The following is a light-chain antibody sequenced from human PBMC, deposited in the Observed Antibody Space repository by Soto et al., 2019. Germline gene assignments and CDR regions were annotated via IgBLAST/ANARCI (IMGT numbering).Light chain of an antibody. CDR2: GAS. V-gene: IGKV3-20*01. Sequence: EIVMTQSPSTLSVSPGERATRSCRASQSLTNNYFAWYQQKPGRALRLLIDGASTRATGIPDRFSGSGSGTDFTLTISRLEPEDVAVYYCQQYEAVVTFGQGTKVDIK. J-gene: IGKJ1*01. CDR3: QQYEAVVT. CDR1: QSLTNNY.